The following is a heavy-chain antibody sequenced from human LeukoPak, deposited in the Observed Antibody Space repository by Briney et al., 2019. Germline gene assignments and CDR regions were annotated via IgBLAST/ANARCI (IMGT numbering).Heavy chain of an antibody. Sequence: SETLSLTCTVSGGSISSSSYYWGWIRQPPGKGLEWIGEINHSGSTNYNPSLKSRVTISVDTSKNQFSLKLSSVTAADTAVYYCARGRIAVATCDYWGQGTLVTVSS. J-gene: IGHJ4*02. CDR2: INHSGST. CDR1: GGSISSSSYY. D-gene: IGHD6-19*01. V-gene: IGHV4-39*07. CDR3: ARGRIAVATCDY.